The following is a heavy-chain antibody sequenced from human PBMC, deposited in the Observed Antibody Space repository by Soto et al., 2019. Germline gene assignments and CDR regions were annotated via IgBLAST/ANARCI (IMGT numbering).Heavy chain of an antibody. CDR3: ARDRFAVGSSSWFYGMDV. J-gene: IGHJ6*02. CDR1: GFTFSSYG. CDR2: IWYDGSNK. Sequence: GGSLRLSCAASGFTFSSYGMHWVRQAPGKGLEWVAVIWYDGSNKYYADSVKGRFTISRDNSKNTLYLQMNSLRAEDTAVYYCARDRFAVGSSSWFYGMDVWGQGTTVTVSS. D-gene: IGHD6-13*01. V-gene: IGHV3-33*01.